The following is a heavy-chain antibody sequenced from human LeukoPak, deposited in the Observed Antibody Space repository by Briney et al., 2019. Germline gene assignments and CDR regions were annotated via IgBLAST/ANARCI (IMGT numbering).Heavy chain of an antibody. CDR2: ISGGGGST. CDR1: GFTFTSYA. CDR3: AGGPWRSDTGVYIFYK. D-gene: IGHD3-10*01. V-gene: IGHV3-23*01. J-gene: IGHJ4*02. Sequence: GGPLRLSCAASGFTFTSYAMSWVRQAPGKGLEWVSGISGGGGSTNYADSVKGRFTVSRDNSKNMLSLQMNSLRAQETAVYYWAGGPWRSDTGVYIFYKWGERTPVTVSP.